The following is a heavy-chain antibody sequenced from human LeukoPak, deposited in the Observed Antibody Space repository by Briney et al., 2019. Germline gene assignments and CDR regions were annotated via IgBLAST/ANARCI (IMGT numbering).Heavy chain of an antibody. J-gene: IGHJ4*02. D-gene: IGHD2-2*01. CDR3: ARCVRSSTSCPLFDY. CDR1: GGSISSSSYY. V-gene: IGHV4-39*01. Sequence: SETLSLTCTVSGGSISSSSYYWGWIRQPPGKGLEWIGSIYYSGSTYYNPSLKSRVTISVDTSKNQFSLKLSSVTAADTAVYYCARCVRSSTSCPLFDYWGQGTLVTVSS. CDR2: IYYSGST.